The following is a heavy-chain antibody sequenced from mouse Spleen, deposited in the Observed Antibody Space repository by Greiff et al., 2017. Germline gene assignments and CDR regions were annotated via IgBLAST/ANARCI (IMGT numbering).Heavy chain of an antibody. CDR2: ISSGSSSI. D-gene: IGHD1-2*01. CDR3: AVRLRAMDY. CDR1: GFTFSDYG. V-gene: IGHV5-17*01. J-gene: IGHJ4*01. Sequence: EVKLVESGGGLVKPGGSLKLSCAASGFTFSDYGMHWVRQAPEKGLEWVAYISSGSSSIYYADTVKGRFTISRDNAKNTLFLQMTSLRSEDTAMYYCAVRLRAMDYWGQGTSVTVSS.